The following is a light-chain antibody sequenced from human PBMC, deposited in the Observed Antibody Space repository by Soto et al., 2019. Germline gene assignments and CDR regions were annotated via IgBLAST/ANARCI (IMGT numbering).Light chain of an antibody. V-gene: IGKV3-15*01. J-gene: IGKJ1*01. CDR1: QSVSSN. Sequence: EIVMTQSPATLSVSPGERATLSCRASQSVSSNLAWYQQKPGQAPRLLIYGASTRATGIPARFSGTGSGTDFTLTVSSLQSEDFAVYYCQQYDNWPQTFGQGTRWIP. CDR2: GAS. CDR3: QQYDNWPQT.